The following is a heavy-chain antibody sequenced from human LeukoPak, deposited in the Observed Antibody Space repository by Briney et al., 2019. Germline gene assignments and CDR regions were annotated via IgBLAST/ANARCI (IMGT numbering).Heavy chain of an antibody. D-gene: IGHD3-3*02. V-gene: IGHV4-59*12. Sequence: PSETLSLTCTVSGGSISSYYWSWIRQPPGKGLEWIGYIYYSGSTNYNPSLKSRVTISVDTSKNQFSLKLSSVTAADTAVYYCARRPFYFYYYYYYMDVWGKGTTVTVSS. CDR3: ARRPFYFYYYYYYMDV. CDR2: IYYSGST. CDR1: GGSISSYY. J-gene: IGHJ6*03.